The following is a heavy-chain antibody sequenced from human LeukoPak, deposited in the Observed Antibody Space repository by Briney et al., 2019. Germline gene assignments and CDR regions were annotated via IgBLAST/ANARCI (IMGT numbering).Heavy chain of an antibody. Sequence: SETLSLTCTVSDGSINSYYWSWIRQPPGKGLEWSGYIYYSGSTNYNPSLKSRVNISIDTSKNQFSLKLSSVTAAHTAVYYCARLRALYSFGSYSSHALDVWGKGTTVTVSS. J-gene: IGHJ6*04. V-gene: IGHV4-59*01. CDR2: IYYSGST. CDR3: ARLRALYSFGSYSSHALDV. CDR1: DGSINSYY. D-gene: IGHD5-18*01.